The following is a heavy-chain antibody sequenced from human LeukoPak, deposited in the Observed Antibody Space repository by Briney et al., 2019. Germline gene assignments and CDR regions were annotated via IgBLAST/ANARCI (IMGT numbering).Heavy chain of an antibody. V-gene: IGHV3-30*18. Sequence: GRSLRLSCAASGFTFSSYGMHWVRQAPGKGLEWVAVISYDGSNKYYADSVKGRFTISRDNSKNTLYLQMNSLRAEDTAVYYCAKDPRRYYDSSGVLDYWGQGTLVTVSS. CDR1: GFTFSSYG. J-gene: IGHJ4*02. CDR2: ISYDGSNK. CDR3: AKDPRRYYDSSGVLDY. D-gene: IGHD3-22*01.